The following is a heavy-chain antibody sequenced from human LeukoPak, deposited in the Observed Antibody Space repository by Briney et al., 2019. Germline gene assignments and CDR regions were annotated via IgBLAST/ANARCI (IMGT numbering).Heavy chain of an antibody. V-gene: IGHV4-39*01. CDR2: IYYSVIT. CDR3: ARQYSYGTTDY. Sequence: SETLSLTCTVSGGSISSSSYYWGWIRQPPGKGLEWIGSIYYSVITYYNPSLKSRVTISVDTSKHQFSLRLTSVSAADTALYYCARQYSYGTTDYWGQGTLVTVSS. J-gene: IGHJ4*02. D-gene: IGHD5-18*01. CDR1: GGSISSSSYY.